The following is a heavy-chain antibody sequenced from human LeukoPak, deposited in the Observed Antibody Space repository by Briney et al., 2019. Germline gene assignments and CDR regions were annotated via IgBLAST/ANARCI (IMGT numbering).Heavy chain of an antibody. D-gene: IGHD2-2*01. CDR3: AGVLPAALGWFDP. CDR1: GGSISSSY. Sequence: SETLSLTCTVSGGSISSSYWSWIRQPPGKGLEWIGYIYFSGSTNYNPSLKSRVTISVDKFKNQFSLKLNSVTAADTAVYYCAGVLPAALGWFDPWGQGTLVTVSS. CDR2: IYFSGST. V-gene: IGHV4-59*01. J-gene: IGHJ5*02.